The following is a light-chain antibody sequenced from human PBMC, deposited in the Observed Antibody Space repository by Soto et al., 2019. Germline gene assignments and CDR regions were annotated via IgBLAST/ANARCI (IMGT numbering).Light chain of an antibody. V-gene: IGKV1-5*03. J-gene: IGKJ1*01. CDR1: QSISSW. CDR3: QQYNDNWT. Sequence: DIQMTQSPSTLSASVGDRVTITCRASQSISSWLAWYQQKPGKAPRLLIYKASNLESGGPSRFSGRGSGTEFTLTISSLQHDDSATDYCQQYNDNWTCGQGTKVEIK. CDR2: KAS.